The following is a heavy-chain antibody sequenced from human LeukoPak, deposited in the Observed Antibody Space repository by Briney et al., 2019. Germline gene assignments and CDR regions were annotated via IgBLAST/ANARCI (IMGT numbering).Heavy chain of an antibody. D-gene: IGHD1-26*01. CDR3: ARPGGSYDELDY. J-gene: IGHJ4*02. V-gene: IGHV4-39*01. CDR1: GGSISSSSYY. Sequence: SETLSLTCTVPGGSISSSSYYWGWIRQPPGKGLEWIGSIYYSGSTYYNPSLKSRVTISVDTSKNQFSLKLSSVTAADTAVYYCARPGGSYDELDYWGQGTLVTVSS. CDR2: IYYSGST.